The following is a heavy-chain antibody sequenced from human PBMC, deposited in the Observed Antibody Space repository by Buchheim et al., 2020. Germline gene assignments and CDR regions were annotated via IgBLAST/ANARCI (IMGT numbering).Heavy chain of an antibody. Sequence: QVQLVESGGGVVQPGRSLRLSCAASGFTFSSYGMHWVRQAPGKGLEWVAVISYDGSNKYYADSVKGRFTISRDNSKNTLYLQMNSLRAEDTAVYYCAKEGGNCPFDYWGQGTL. CDR2: ISYDGSNK. J-gene: IGHJ4*02. CDR1: GFTFSSYG. CDR3: AKEGGNCPFDY. V-gene: IGHV3-30*18. D-gene: IGHD4-23*01.